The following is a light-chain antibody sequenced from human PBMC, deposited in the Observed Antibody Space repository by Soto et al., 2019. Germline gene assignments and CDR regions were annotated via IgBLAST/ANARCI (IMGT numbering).Light chain of an antibody. CDR3: LQDYAFPWT. CDR2: DVS. V-gene: IGKV3-11*01. Sequence: EIVLTQSPATLSLSPGERVTLSCRASQSINYLAWYQNKPGQPPRLLIDDVSNRATGIPARFRDSGSGTNCTLTISSLQPEDVATYYFLQDYAFPWTFGQG. J-gene: IGKJ1*01. CDR1: QSINY.